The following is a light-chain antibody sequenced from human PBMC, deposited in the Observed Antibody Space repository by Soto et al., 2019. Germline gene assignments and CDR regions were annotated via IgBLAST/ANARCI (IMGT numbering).Light chain of an antibody. V-gene: IGKV3-20*01. CDR2: AAY. CDR3: QQHGISRVRT. J-gene: IGKJ1*01. CDR1: QSVDSSY. Sequence: EIVLTQSPGTLSLSPGERATLSCRASQSVDSSYLAWYQQKPGQAPRLLIYAAYSRAAGIPDRFSGSGSGTEFTLTISRLEPEDFAMYYCQQHGISRVRTFGQGTQVEVK.